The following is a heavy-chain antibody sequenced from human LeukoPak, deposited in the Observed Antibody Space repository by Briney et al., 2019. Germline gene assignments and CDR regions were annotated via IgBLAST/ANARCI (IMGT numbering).Heavy chain of an antibody. D-gene: IGHD3-10*01. Sequence: GGSLRLSCAASGFIFSSYTLNWVRQAPGKGLEWVSSINSISSNIYYADSLRGRFTVSRDNAKNSLYLQMNSLRAEDTAVYYCARDSGHVWGQGTLVTVSS. V-gene: IGHV3-21*06. CDR2: INSISSNI. CDR1: GFIFSSYT. J-gene: IGHJ4*02. CDR3: ARDSGHV.